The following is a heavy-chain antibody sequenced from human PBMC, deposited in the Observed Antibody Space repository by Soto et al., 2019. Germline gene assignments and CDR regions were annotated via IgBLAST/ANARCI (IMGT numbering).Heavy chain of an antibody. D-gene: IGHD1-26*01. CDR2: TKEDGSEK. CDR1: GFTFSSYW. V-gene: IGHV3-7*05. Sequence: GGSLRLSCTASGFTFSSYWMNWVRQAPGKGLEWVGNTKEDGSEKFYVDSVKGRFTISRDNAKNSLYLDMNSLRVEDTAIYFCARDFGGPWGQGTLVTVSS. CDR3: ARDFGGP. J-gene: IGHJ5*02.